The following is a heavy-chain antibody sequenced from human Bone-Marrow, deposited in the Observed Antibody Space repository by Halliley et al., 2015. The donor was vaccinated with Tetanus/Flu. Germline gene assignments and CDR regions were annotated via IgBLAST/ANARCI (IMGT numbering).Heavy chain of an antibody. Sequence: TLSLTCSVNGGSINTYFWSWIRQSPGKGLEWIGYIYYSGTTSYNPSLTSRVTISVDTSKNQFSLKPTSATAADTAVYYCARGRFLEWLSMDVWGQGTTVIVSS. CDR3: ARGRFLEWLSMDV. CDR2: IYYSGTT. J-gene: IGHJ6*02. CDR1: GGSINTYF. D-gene: IGHD3-3*01. V-gene: IGHV4-59*01.